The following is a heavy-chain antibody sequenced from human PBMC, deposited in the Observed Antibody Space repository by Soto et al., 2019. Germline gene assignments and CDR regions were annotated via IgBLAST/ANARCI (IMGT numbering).Heavy chain of an antibody. CDR2: INHSGST. D-gene: IGHD3-10*01. V-gene: IGHV4-34*01. CDR1: GGSFSGYY. J-gene: IGHJ6*03. CDR3: ARAATGYGSGSYNYYYYYMDV. Sequence: SETRSLTCAVYGGSFSGYYWSWIRQPPGKGLEWIGEINHSGSTNYNPSLKSRVTISVDTSKNQFSLKLSSVTAADTAVYYCARAATGYGSGSYNYYYYYMDVWGKGTTVTVSS.